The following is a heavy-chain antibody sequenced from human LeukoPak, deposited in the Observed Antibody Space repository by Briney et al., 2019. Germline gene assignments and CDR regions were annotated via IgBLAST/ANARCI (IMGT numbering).Heavy chain of an antibody. V-gene: IGHV4-30-2*01. Sequence: SETLSLTCTVSGGSISSGGYYWSWIRQPPGKGLDWIGYIYHSGTTYYNPSLKSRVTISVDRSKKQFSLRLSSVTAADTAVYYCARTNDSSGSDAFDIWGQGTMVTVSS. CDR1: GGSISSGGYY. D-gene: IGHD3-22*01. J-gene: IGHJ3*02. CDR2: IYHSGTT. CDR3: ARTNDSSGSDAFDI.